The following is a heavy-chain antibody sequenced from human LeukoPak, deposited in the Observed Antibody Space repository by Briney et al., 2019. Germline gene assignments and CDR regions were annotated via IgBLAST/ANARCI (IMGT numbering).Heavy chain of an antibody. CDR1: GYTFTSYG. D-gene: IGHD6-19*01. CDR2: MIPNSGNT. J-gene: IGHJ3*02. V-gene: IGHV1-8*03. CDR3: AREAVAGNRAFDI. Sequence: ASVKVSCKASGYTFTSYGINWVRQATGQGLEWMGWMIPNSGNTGYAQKFQGRVTITRNTSISTAYMELSSLRSEDTAVYYCAREAVAGNRAFDIWGQGTMVTVSS.